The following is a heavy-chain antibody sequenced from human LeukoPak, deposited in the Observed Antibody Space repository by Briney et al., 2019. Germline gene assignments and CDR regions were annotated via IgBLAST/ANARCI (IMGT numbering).Heavy chain of an antibody. D-gene: IGHD6-13*01. V-gene: IGHV1-69*13. CDR2: IIPIFGTA. Sequence: SVKVSCKASGGTFTSYAISWVRQAPGQGLEWMGGIIPIFGTANCAQKFQGRVTITADESTSTAYMELSRLKSEDTAVYYCARDPRIAGFGSYYYYYGMDVWGQGTTVTVSS. CDR3: ARDPRIAGFGSYYYYYGMDV. J-gene: IGHJ6*02. CDR1: GGTFTSYA.